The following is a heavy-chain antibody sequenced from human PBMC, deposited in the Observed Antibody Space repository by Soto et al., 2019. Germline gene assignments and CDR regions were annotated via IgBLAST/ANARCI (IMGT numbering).Heavy chain of an antibody. J-gene: IGHJ6*03. CDR3: ARSSSNYYYYYMDV. Sequence: GGSLRLSCAASGFTFSSYWMHWVRQAPGKGLVWVSRINSDGISTDYADSVKGRFTISRDNAKNTLYLQMNSLRAEDTAVYYCARSSSNYYYYYMDVWGKGTTVTVSS. CDR1: GFTFSSYW. V-gene: IGHV3-74*01. CDR2: INSDGIST.